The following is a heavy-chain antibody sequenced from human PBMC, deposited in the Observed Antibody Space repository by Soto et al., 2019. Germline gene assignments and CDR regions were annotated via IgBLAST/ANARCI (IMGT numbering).Heavy chain of an antibody. J-gene: IGHJ4*02. CDR3: VRGQRRGYSVY. Sequence: QVQLVQSGAEVKKPGASVKVSCKASGYTFTGYDVNWVRQATGQGLEWVGWMNPNTGVAGFAQKFQGRVNLTGNNSITTAYMELSSLRSEDTAVYYCVRGQRRGYSVYWGQGTRVTVSS. CDR1: GYTFTGYD. CDR2: MNPNTGVA. D-gene: IGHD2-2*03. V-gene: IGHV1-8*01.